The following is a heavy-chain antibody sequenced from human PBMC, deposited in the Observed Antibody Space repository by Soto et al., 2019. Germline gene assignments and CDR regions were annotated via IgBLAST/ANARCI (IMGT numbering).Heavy chain of an antibody. Sequence: QVQLVQSGAEVKKPGSSVKVSCKASGGTFSSYAISWVRQAPGQGLEWMGGIIPIVGTANYAKNIQGRVTITANKSTSTAYMELSILRSDDTAVYYSANLPAADYYDGMDVWGQVTTVTVSS. CDR2: IIPIVGTA. CDR1: GGTFSSYA. CDR3: ANLPAADYYDGMDV. D-gene: IGHD2-2*01. V-gene: IGHV1-69*14. J-gene: IGHJ6*02.